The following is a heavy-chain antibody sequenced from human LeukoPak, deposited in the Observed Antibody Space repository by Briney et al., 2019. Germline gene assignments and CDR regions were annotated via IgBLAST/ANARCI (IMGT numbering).Heavy chain of an antibody. CDR2: LNHGGSA. Sequence: SETLSLTCAFSGGSFSGYHWSWFRLPPGKGLEWIGELNHGGSATYNPSLKSRLTISVDTSKNQFSLNLNSVTAADTAVYYCAKAMLRGVYVYWGQGTLVTVSS. J-gene: IGHJ4*02. CDR3: AKAMLRGVYVY. V-gene: IGHV4-34*01. D-gene: IGHD3-10*01. CDR1: GGSFSGYH.